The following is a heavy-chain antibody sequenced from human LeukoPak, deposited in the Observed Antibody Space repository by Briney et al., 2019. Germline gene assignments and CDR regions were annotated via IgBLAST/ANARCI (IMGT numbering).Heavy chain of an antibody. V-gene: IGHV3-23*01. J-gene: IGHJ4*02. CDR3: AKDQVARMVQADNPPFDY. CDR2: ISGSGGST. Sequence: GGSLRLSCAASGFTFSSYAMSWVRQAPGKGLEWVSAISGSGGSTYYADSVKGRFTISRDNSKNTLYLQMNSLRAEDTAVYYCAKDQVARMVQADNPPFDYWGQGTLVTVSS. CDR1: GFTFSSYA. D-gene: IGHD3-10*01.